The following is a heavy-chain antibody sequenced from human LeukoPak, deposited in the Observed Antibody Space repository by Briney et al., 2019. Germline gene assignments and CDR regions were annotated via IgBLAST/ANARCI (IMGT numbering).Heavy chain of an antibody. Sequence: GGPLRLSWAASGFTFSSYGMHWVRQAPGKGLEWVSYISSSGSTIYYADSVKGRFTISRDNAKNSLYPQMNSLRAEDTAVYYCASGESRDGYNYGDYWGQGTLVTVSS. CDR1: GFTFSSYG. J-gene: IGHJ4*02. CDR2: ISSSGSTI. CDR3: ASGESRDGYNYGDY. D-gene: IGHD5-24*01. V-gene: IGHV3-48*04.